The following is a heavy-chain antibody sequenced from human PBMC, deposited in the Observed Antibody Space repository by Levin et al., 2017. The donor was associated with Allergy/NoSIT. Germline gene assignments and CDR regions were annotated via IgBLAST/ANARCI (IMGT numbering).Heavy chain of an antibody. CDR3: AKDSLHEEVSANFWYFDL. V-gene: IGHV3-23*01. Sequence: PGGSLRLSCAASGLTFSRYAVNWVRRAPGKGLEWVSVASGSGESTYYADSVKGRFTISRDNAKNTVFLQMNRLRVEETAIYYCAKDSLHEEVSANFWYFDLWGRGTQVTVSS. CDR1: GLTFSRYA. CDR2: ASGSGEST. D-gene: IGHD3-16*02. J-gene: IGHJ2*01.